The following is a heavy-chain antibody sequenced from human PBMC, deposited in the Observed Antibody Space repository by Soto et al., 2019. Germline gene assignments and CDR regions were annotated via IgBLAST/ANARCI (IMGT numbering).Heavy chain of an antibody. CDR3: ARQSREFRQQLVPNWFDP. D-gene: IGHD6-13*01. CDR1: GGSISSSSYY. Sequence: QLQLQESGPGLVKPSETLSLTCTVSGGSISSSSYYWGWIRQPPGKGLEWIGSIYYSGSTYYNPSLKSRVTISVDTSKNQFSLKLSSVTAADTAVYYCARQSREFRQQLVPNWFDPWGQGTLVTVSS. V-gene: IGHV4-39*01. CDR2: IYYSGST. J-gene: IGHJ5*02.